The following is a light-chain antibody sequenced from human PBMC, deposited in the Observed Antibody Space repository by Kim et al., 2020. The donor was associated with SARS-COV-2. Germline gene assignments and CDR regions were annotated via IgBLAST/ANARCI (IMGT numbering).Light chain of an antibody. Sequence: PGQGVTISCTGSSSNIGAGYDVHWYQQFPGTAPKLLIHGNSNRPSGVPDRFSGSKSGTSASLAISGLQAEDEADYYCQTYDSRLSVFGGGTKVTVL. CDR1: SSNIGAGYD. CDR3: QTYDSRLSV. J-gene: IGLJ3*02. CDR2: GNS. V-gene: IGLV1-40*01.